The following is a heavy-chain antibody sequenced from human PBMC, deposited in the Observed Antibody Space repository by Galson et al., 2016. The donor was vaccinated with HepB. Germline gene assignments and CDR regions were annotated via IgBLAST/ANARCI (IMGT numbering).Heavy chain of an antibody. J-gene: IGHJ1*01. Sequence: ETLSLTCTVSGGSISSSSYYWGWIRQPPGKGLEWIGSVFYTGTTYYNPSLQSRVTISVDTSNNQFALKLSSVTAADTAVYFCARGSKTAGVNWGQGTLVTVSS. V-gene: IGHV4-39*01. CDR2: VFYTGTT. CDR1: GGSISSSSYY. CDR3: ARGSKTAGVN. D-gene: IGHD6-19*01.